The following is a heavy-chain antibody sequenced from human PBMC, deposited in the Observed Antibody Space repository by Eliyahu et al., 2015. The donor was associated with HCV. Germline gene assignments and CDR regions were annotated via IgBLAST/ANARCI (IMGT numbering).Heavy chain of an antibody. CDR3: AGALSVSYWYFDV. J-gene: IGHJ2*01. D-gene: IGHD5/OR15-5a*01. CDR1: GYTLTDLS. CDR2: FDPEDGET. V-gene: IGHV1-24*01. Sequence: QVQLAQSGSEVKKPGASVKVSCKIFGYTLTDLSMHWVRQAPGKGLEWMGSFDPEDGETIYAQKFQGRLTMTEDTSTDTTHMELNSLTSEDTAVYYCAGALSVSYWYFDVWGRGTLVTVSS.